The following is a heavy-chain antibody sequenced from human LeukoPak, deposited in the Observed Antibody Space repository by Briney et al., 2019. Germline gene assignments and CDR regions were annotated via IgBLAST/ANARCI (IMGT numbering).Heavy chain of an antibody. D-gene: IGHD5-18*01. Sequence: ASVKVSCKASGYTFAGYYIHWVRQAPGQGLEWMGWINPNSGGTNYAQNFQGRVTMTRDTSISTAYMELRSLRSDDTAVYYCARDFSYGPVYYYYYMDVWGKGTTVTISS. V-gene: IGHV1-2*02. CDR3: ARDFSYGPVYYYYYMDV. J-gene: IGHJ6*03. CDR2: INPNSGGT. CDR1: GYTFAGYY.